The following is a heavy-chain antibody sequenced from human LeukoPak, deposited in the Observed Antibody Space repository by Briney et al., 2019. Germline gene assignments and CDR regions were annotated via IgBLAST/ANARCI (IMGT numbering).Heavy chain of an antibody. CDR1: GFTFSNAW. D-gene: IGHD6-13*01. CDR2: IKSKADGGTT. J-gene: IGHJ4*02. CDR3: TTLVAAAPDY. Sequence: GGSLRLSCAASGFTFSNAWMSWVRQAPGKGLEWVGRIKSKADGGTTDYAAPVKGRFTISRDDSKNTLSLQMTSLKTEDTAVYYCTTLVAAAPDYWGQGTLVTVSS. V-gene: IGHV3-15*01.